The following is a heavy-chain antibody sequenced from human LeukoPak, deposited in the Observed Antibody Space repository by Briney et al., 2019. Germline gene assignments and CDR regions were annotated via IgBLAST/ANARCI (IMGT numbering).Heavy chain of an antibody. V-gene: IGHV3-23*01. J-gene: IGHJ4*02. CDR2: ISGSGGST. Sequence: GGSLRLSCAASGFTFSSYAMSWVRQAPGKGLEWVSAISGSGGSTYYADSVKGRFSISRDNSKNTLYLQMNSLRAEDTAVYYCAKAPANYVDTAMGTFDYWGQGTLVTVSS. CDR1: GFTFSSYA. CDR3: AKAPANYVDTAMGTFDY. D-gene: IGHD5-18*01.